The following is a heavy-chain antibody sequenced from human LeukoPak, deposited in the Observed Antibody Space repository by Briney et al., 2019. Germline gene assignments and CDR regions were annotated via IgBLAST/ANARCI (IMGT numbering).Heavy chain of an antibody. J-gene: IGHJ4*02. CDR1: GGSIGTYY. V-gene: IGHV4-59*12. CDR3: AREDYYDSSGYYYWVY. CDR2: IYYSGST. Sequence: SETLSLTCTVSGGSIGTYYWSWIRQPPGKGLEWIGYIYYSGSTQYNPSLESRVTISVDTSKNQFSLKLGSVTAADTAVYYCAREDYYDSSGYYYWVYWGQGTLVTVSP. D-gene: IGHD3-22*01.